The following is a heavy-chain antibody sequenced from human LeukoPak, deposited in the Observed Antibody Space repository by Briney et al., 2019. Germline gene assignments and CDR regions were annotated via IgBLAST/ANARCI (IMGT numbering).Heavy chain of an antibody. CDR2: IYYSGST. J-gene: IGHJ4*02. Sequence: SETLSLTCTVSGGSISSYYWSWIRQPPGKGLEWIGYIYYSGSTNYNPSLKSRVTISVDTSKNQFSLKLSSVTAADTAVYYCARDPKYGDYTVPDYWGQGTLVTVSS. CDR3: ARDPKYGDYTVPDY. CDR1: GGSISSYY. D-gene: IGHD4-17*01. V-gene: IGHV4-59*12.